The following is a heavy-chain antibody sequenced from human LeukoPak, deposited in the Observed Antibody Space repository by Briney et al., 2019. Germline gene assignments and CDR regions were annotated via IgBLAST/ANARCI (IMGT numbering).Heavy chain of an antibody. Sequence: GSSVKVSCKASGGTFSSYAISWVRQAPGQRLEWMGRIIPILGIANYAQKFQGRVTITADKSTSTAYMELSSLRSEDTAVYYCASPGSFDYWGQGTLVTVSS. CDR3: ASPGSFDY. CDR2: IIPILGIA. J-gene: IGHJ4*02. V-gene: IGHV1-69*04. CDR1: GGTFSSYA. D-gene: IGHD3-10*01.